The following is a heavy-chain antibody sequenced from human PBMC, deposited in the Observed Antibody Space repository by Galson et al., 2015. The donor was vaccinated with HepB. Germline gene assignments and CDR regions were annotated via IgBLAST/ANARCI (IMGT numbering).Heavy chain of an antibody. CDR2: ISYDGSNK. V-gene: IGHV3-30*18. CDR1: GFTFRSYG. D-gene: IGHD5-12*01. J-gene: IGHJ4*02. Sequence: SLRLSCAASGFTFRSYGMHWVRQSPGTGLEWVATISYDGSNKYYADSVKGRFTISRDNSKKILYLDMHSLRVEDAALYYCVKVYSAYGQRDHWGQGTLVTVSS. CDR3: VKVYSAYGQRDH.